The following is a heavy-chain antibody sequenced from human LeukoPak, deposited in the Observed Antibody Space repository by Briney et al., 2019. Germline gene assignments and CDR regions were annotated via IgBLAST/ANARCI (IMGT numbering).Heavy chain of an antibody. V-gene: IGHV3-30-3*01. CDR3: ARSWIHDDPFDY. D-gene: IGHD5-18*01. CDR1: GFTFSSYA. CDR2: ISYDGSNK. J-gene: IGHJ4*02. Sequence: GGSLRLSCAASGFTFSSYAMHWVRQAPGKGLEWVAVISYDGSNKYYADSVKGRFTISRDNSKNTLYLQTNSLRAEDTAVYYCARSWIHDDPFDYWGQGTLVTVSS.